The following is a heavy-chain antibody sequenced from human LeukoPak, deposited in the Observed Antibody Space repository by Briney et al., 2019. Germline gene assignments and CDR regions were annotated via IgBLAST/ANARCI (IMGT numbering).Heavy chain of an antibody. J-gene: IGHJ6*02. V-gene: IGHV1-2*02. CDR3: VEDRYYYYGMDV. CDR1: GYTFTGYY. CDR2: INPNSGGT. Sequence: GASVKVSCKASGYTFTGYYMHRVRQAPGQGLEWMGWINPNSGGTNYAQKFQGRVTMTRDTSISTAYMELSRLRSDDTAVYYCVEDRYYYYGMDVWGQGTTVTVSS.